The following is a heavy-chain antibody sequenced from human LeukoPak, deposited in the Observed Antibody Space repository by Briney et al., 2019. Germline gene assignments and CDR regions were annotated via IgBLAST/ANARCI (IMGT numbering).Heavy chain of an antibody. CDR1: GYTFSSYR. J-gene: IGHJ4*02. CDR2: IIAYNGNT. CDR3: ARDREVLRLLEWFLTD. D-gene: IGHD3-3*01. Sequence: GASAKVSCKASGYTFSSYRISWGPPAPRQRLEWMGWIIAYNGNTNYAQKLQGRVPMTTDTSTRTAYMELRSLRSDDTAVYYCARDREVLRLLEWFLTDWGQGTLVTVSS. V-gene: IGHV1-18*01.